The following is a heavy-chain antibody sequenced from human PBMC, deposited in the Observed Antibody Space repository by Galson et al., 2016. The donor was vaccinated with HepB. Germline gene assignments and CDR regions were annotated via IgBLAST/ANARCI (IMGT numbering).Heavy chain of an antibody. J-gene: IGHJ5*02. Sequence: SVKVSCKASGYTFTTYGIHWVRQAPGQRLEWMGWINAGNGNTKYSQKFPGRVTITRDTSASTADMALSSLRSEDTAVYYCARDLKNYYDSSGYDYRWFDPWGQGTLVTVSS. V-gene: IGHV1-3*01. CDR3: ARDLKNYYDSSGYDYRWFDP. D-gene: IGHD3-22*01. CDR2: INAGNGNT. CDR1: GYTFTTYG.